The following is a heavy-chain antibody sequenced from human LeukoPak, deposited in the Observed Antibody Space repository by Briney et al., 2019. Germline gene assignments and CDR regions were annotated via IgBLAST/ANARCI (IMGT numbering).Heavy chain of an antibody. CDR3: AKGSASSRPYYFDY. Sequence: GGSLRLSCAASGFTFSNYAMSWVRQAPGKGLEWFSAITDSGGDTYYADSVKGRFTISRDNSKNTLDLQMSSLRAEDTAVYYCAKGSASSRPYYFDYWGQGALVTVSS. CDR1: GFTFSNYA. V-gene: IGHV3-23*01. D-gene: IGHD2-15*01. CDR2: ITDSGGDT. J-gene: IGHJ4*02.